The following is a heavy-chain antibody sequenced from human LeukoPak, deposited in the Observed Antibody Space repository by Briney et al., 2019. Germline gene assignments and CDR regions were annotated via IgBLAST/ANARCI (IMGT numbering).Heavy chain of an antibody. CDR2: IYYSGST. V-gene: IGHV4-31*03. CDR3: AREGYCSSTSCYHFDY. D-gene: IGHD2-2*01. Sequence: SQTLSLTCTVSGGSISSGGYYWSWIRQHPGKGLEWIGYIYYSGSTYYNPSLKSRVTISVDTSKNQFSLKLSSVTAADTAVYYCAREGYCSSTSCYHFDYWGQGTLVTVSS. J-gene: IGHJ4*02. CDR1: GGSISSGGYY.